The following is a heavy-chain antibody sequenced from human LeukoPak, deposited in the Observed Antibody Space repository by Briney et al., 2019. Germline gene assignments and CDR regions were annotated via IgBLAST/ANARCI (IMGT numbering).Heavy chain of an antibody. J-gene: IGHJ5*02. CDR1: GITFRNYW. Sequence: PGGSLGLSCAACGITFRNYWMSWVRQAPGKGLEWVAFIKEDGSDKHYVDSVKGRFTISRDNAQNSLYLQMNSLRAEDTAVYFCHQPVTLPAWGQGTLVTVSS. D-gene: IGHD2-2*01. V-gene: IGHV3-7*01. CDR3: HQPVTLPA. CDR2: IKEDGSDK.